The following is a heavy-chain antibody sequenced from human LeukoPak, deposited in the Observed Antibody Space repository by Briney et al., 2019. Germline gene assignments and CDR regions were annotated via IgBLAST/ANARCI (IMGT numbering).Heavy chain of an antibody. CDR1: GGSIISNNYY. D-gene: IGHD3-22*01. Sequence: PSETLSLTCSVSGGSIISNNYYWGWIRQHPGKGLEWIGSIHYSGSPYHNPSLKSRVTISVDTSKNQFSLKLSSVTAADMAVYYCARLLYDRSGYYYFDYWGQGTLVTVSS. CDR2: IHYSGSP. J-gene: IGHJ4*02. V-gene: IGHV4-39*01. CDR3: ARLLYDRSGYYYFDY.